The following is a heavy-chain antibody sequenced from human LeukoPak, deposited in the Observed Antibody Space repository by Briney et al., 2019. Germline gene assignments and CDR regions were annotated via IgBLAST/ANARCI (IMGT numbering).Heavy chain of an antibody. V-gene: IGHV1-69*13. D-gene: IGHD3-10*01. CDR1: GGIFSNYA. J-gene: IGHJ4*02. Sequence: SVKVSCKASGGIFSNYATSWVRQAPGQGLEWMGGIIPIFGTANYAQKFQGRVTITADESTSTAYMELSSLRSEDTAVYYCARSGYYYGSGSYYHPYFDYWGQGTLVTVSS. CDR3: ARSGYYYGSGSYYHPYFDY. CDR2: IIPIFGTA.